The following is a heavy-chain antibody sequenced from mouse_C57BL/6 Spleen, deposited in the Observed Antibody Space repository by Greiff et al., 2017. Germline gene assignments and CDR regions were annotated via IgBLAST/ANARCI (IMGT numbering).Heavy chain of an antibody. CDR3: TTWAGGYYVGY. V-gene: IGHV14-1*01. J-gene: IGHJ2*01. CDR2: IDPEDGDT. Sequence: VQLQQSGAELVRPGASVKLSCTASGFNIKDYYMHWVKQRPEQGLEWIGRIDPEDGDTEYAPKFQGKATMTADTSSHTAYLQLSSLTSEDTAVYYCTTWAGGYYVGYWGQGTTLTVSS. D-gene: IGHD1-1*02. CDR1: GFNIKDYY.